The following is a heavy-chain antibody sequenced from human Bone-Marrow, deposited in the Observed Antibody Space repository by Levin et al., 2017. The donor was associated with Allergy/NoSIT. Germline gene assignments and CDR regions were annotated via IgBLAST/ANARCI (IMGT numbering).Heavy chain of an antibody. D-gene: IGHD2-15*01. J-gene: IGHJ4*02. CDR1: SRLH. CDR2: IDYSGST. Sequence: SRLHWGWFRQSPGKGLEWIGSIDYSGSTNYNPSLKSRVTISVDASTSQFSLKLRSVTAADTAVYYCASPTVDTPYYFDYWGLGTLVTVSS. V-gene: IGHV4-39*01. CDR3: ASPTVDTPYYFDY.